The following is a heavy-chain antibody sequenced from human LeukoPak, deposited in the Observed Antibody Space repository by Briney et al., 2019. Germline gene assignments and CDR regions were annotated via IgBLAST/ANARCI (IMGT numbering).Heavy chain of an antibody. CDR1: GFTFSSYA. CDR2: ISYDGSNK. Sequence: GGSLRLSCAASGFTFSSYAVHWVRQAPGRGLEWVAVISYDGSNKYYADSVKGRFSISRDNSKNTLYLQMNSLRAEDTAVYYCAKCRSSGWYVREYFQHWGQGTLVTVSS. J-gene: IGHJ1*01. V-gene: IGHV3-30-3*02. CDR3: AKCRSSGWYVREYFQH. D-gene: IGHD6-19*01.